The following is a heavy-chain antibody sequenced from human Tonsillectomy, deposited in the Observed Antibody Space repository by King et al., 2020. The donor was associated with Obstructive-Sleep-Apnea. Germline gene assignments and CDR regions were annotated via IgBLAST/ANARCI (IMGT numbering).Heavy chain of an antibody. Sequence: VQLVESGGGLVQPGGSLRISCLVSGIRVYDYAMHWVRQAPGKGLKYVTAISSGGHTYYTDSVQGRFTVSRDNSKNTQYLQMSSLRPGDTAVYYCVPTGTGPAVTNHWGQGTLVTVSP. CDR1: GIRVYDYA. CDR3: VPTGTGPAVTNH. J-gene: IGHJ5*02. V-gene: IGHV3-64D*09. CDR2: ISSGGHT. D-gene: IGHD4-17*01.